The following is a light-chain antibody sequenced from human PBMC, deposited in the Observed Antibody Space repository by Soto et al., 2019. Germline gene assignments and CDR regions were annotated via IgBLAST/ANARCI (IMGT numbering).Light chain of an antibody. CDR2: GAS. Sequence: EIVSTQSPGTLSLSPGERATLSCRASQSVSSSYLAWYQQKPGQAPRLLIYGASSRATGIPDRFSGSGSGTDFTLTISRLEPEDFEVYYCQQYGSSPETLGPGTKVDIK. CDR3: QQYGSSPET. CDR1: QSVSSSY. V-gene: IGKV3-20*01. J-gene: IGKJ3*01.